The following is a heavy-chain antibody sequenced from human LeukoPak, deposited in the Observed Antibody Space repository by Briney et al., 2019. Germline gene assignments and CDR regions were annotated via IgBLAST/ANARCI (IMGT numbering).Heavy chain of an antibody. Sequence: SETLSLTCTVSGGSITSYYWSWIRQSPWKGLEWIGYIYYTGSTNYNPSLKSRVTISVDTSKNQFSLKLSSVTAADTAVYYCARGVCSGGSCWFDPWGQGTLVTVSS. CDR2: IYYTGST. D-gene: IGHD2-15*01. J-gene: IGHJ5*02. V-gene: IGHV4-59*01. CDR1: GGSITSYY. CDR3: ARGVCSGGSCWFDP.